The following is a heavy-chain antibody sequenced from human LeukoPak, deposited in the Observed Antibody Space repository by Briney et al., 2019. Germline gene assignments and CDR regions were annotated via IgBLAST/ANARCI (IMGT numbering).Heavy chain of an antibody. V-gene: IGHV3-74*01. CDR1: GFTFSSYW. J-gene: IGHJ4*02. CDR2: INSDGSST. D-gene: IGHD3-3*01. CDR3: ARGFDYGDY. Sequence: PGGSLRLSCAASGFTFSSYWMHSVRQAPGKGLVWISHINSDGSSTSYADSVKGRFTISRDNAKKTLYLQMNSLRAEDTAVYYCARGFDYGDYWGQGALVAVCS.